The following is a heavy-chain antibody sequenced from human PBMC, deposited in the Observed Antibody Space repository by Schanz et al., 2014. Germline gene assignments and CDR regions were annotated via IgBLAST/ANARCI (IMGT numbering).Heavy chain of an antibody. CDR1: GFTFSDYY. J-gene: IGHJ4*02. CDR2: IWYDGSNE. V-gene: IGHV3-33*08. Sequence: QVQLVESGGGLVKPGGSLRLSCAASGFTFSDYYMNWIRQAPGKGLEWVAVIWYDGSNEYYADSVKGRFTISRDNAKNSLFLLMSSLRAEDSAVYYCARGARQYSGSYSPSDYWGQGTLVTVSS. CDR3: ARGARQYSGSYSPSDY. D-gene: IGHD1-26*01.